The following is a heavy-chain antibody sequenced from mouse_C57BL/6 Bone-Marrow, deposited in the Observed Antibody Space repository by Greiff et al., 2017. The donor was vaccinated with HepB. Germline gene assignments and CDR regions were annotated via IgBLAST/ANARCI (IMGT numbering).Heavy chain of an antibody. Sequence: VQLQQSGAELVRPGASVKLSCKASGYTFTDYYINWVKQRPGQGLEWIARIYPGSGNTYYNEKFKGKATLTAEKSSSTAYMQLSSLTSDDSAVYFCAGYYYGSSAFAYWGQGTLVTVSA. CDR1: GYTFTDYY. D-gene: IGHD1-1*01. V-gene: IGHV1-76*01. J-gene: IGHJ3*01. CDR2: IYPGSGNT. CDR3: AGYYYGSSAFAY.